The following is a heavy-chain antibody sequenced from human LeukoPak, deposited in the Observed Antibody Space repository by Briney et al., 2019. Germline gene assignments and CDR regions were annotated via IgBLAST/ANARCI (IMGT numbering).Heavy chain of an antibody. CDR2: IIPIFGTA. D-gene: IGHD5-18*01. J-gene: IGHJ4*02. V-gene: IGHV1-69*01. CDR3: ARDRLGDTAMVGGEFDY. CDR1: GDTFSSYA. Sequence: SVKVSCKASGDTFSSYAICWVRQAPGQGLEWIGGIIPIFGTANYAQKFQGRVTITADESTSTAYMELSSLRSEDTAVYYCARDRLGDTAMVGGEFDYWGQGTLVTVSS.